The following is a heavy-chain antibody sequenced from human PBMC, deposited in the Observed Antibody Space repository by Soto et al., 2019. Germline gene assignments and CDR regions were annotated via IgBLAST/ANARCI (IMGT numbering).Heavy chain of an antibody. V-gene: IGHV3-73*02. CDR2: IRSKANSYAT. Sequence: EVQLVESGGGLVQPGGSLKLSCAASGFTFSGSAMHWVRQASGKGLEWVGRIRSKANSYATAYAASVKGRFTISRDDSKNPAYLQMNGLKTEDRAVYYGTCGGGDFDIWGQGKMVTVSS. CDR1: GFTFSGSA. J-gene: IGHJ3*02. CDR3: TCGGGDFDI. D-gene: IGHD3-16*01.